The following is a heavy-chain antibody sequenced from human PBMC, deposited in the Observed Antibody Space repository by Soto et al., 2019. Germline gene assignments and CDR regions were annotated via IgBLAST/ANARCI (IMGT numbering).Heavy chain of an antibody. CDR2: INAGNGNT. CDR3: AREPASSSAGIGNYYYYGMDV. V-gene: IGHV1-3*01. D-gene: IGHD6-13*01. CDR1: GYTFTSYA. J-gene: IGHJ6*02. Sequence: ASVKVSCKASGYTFTSYAMHWVRQAPGQRLECMGWINAGNGNTKYSQKFQGRVTITRDTSASTAYMELSSLRSEDTAVYYCAREPASSSAGIGNYYYYGMDVWGQGTTVTVSS.